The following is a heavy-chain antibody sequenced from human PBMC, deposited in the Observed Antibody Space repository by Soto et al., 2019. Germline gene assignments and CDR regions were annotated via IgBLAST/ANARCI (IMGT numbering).Heavy chain of an antibody. J-gene: IGHJ4*02. CDR1: RYTFTSYD. CDR2: MNPNSGNT. V-gene: IGHV1-8*01. Sequence: QVQLVQSGAEVKKPGASVKVSCKASRYTFTSYDINWVRQATGQGLEWMGWMNPNSGNTGYAQKFPGKGTLDRETSKRTGYQGMGRPRFEGPGGYFRAEERGVACFDLGGQGTLVTVSS. CDR3: AEERGVACFDL. D-gene: IGHD5-12*01.